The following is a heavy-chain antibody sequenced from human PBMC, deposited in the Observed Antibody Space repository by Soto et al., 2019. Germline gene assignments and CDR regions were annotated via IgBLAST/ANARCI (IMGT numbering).Heavy chain of an antibody. V-gene: IGHV3-23*01. Sequence: EVQLLESGGGLVQPGRSLRLSCAASGFTFSSYAMSWVRQAPGKGLEWVSAISGSGGTTYYADSVKGRFTIPRDNSKNTLFLQMNSLRAEDTAVYYCAKFFVETGGSSGWPWSFHYWGQGTLVTVSS. D-gene: IGHD6-25*01. CDR3: AKFFVETGGSSGWPWSFHY. J-gene: IGHJ4*02. CDR2: ISGSGGTT. CDR1: GFTFSSYA.